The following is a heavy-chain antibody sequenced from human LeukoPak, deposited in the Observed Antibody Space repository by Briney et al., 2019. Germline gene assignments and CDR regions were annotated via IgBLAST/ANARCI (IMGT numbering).Heavy chain of an antibody. CDR3: AKSPGSDYSKYGKYGMDV. Sequence: GGSLRLSCAVSGFTIANHGMHWVRQAPGKGLEWVAVISYDGSNKYYADSVKGRFTISRDNSKNTLYLQMNSLRAEDTAVYYCAKSPGSDYSKYGKYGMDVWGQGTTVTVSS. V-gene: IGHV3-30*18. J-gene: IGHJ6*02. CDR2: ISYDGSNK. D-gene: IGHD4-11*01. CDR1: GFTIANHG.